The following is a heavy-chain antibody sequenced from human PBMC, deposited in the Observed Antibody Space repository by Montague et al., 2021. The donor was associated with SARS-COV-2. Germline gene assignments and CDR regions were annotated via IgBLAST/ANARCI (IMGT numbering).Heavy chain of an antibody. D-gene: IGHD3-16*02. V-gene: IGHV3-30*04. J-gene: IGHJ4*02. CDR3: ARGNYDYVWGSYRYIY. Sequence: SRRLSCAASGFTFSSYAMHWVRQAPGKGLEWVAVISYDGSNKYYADSVEGRFTISRDNSKNTLYLQMNSLRAEDTAVYYCARGNYDYVWGSYRYIYWGQGTLVTVSS. CDR2: ISYDGSNK. CDR1: GFTFSSYA.